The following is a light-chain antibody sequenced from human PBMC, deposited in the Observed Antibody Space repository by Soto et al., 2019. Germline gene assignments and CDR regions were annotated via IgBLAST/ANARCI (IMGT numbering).Light chain of an antibody. CDR1: QSISSNY. CDR2: GAS. Sequence: EIVLTQSPGTLSLFPGERATLSCRASQSISSNYLAWYQQKPGQAPRLLIHGASNRATGIPDRFSGAGSGTDFTLTISRLEPADFAVYYCHQYGSAPAWTFGQGTKVEI. CDR3: HQYGSAPAWT. V-gene: IGKV3-20*01. J-gene: IGKJ1*01.